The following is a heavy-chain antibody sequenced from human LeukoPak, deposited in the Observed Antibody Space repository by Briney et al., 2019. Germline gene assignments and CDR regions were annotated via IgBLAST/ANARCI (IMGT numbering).Heavy chain of an antibody. CDR2: ISPKSGGI. D-gene: IGHD1-1*01. CDR1: GYTFTDYY. J-gene: IGHJ4*02. V-gene: IGHV1-2*02. CDR3: AKSNWNDDFLDY. Sequence: ASVKVSCKASGYTFTDYYIHWVRQAPGQGLEWMGWISPKSGGIHYAQKFQGRVTMTRDTSITTAYMELSGLRSDDTAVYYGAKSNWNDDFLDYWGQGTLITVSS.